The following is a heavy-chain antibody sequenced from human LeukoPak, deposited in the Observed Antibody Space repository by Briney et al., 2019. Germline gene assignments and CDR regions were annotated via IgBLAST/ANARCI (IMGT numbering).Heavy chain of an antibody. CDR2: IYTSGST. J-gene: IGHJ4*02. CDR1: GGSISSYY. V-gene: IGHV4-4*07. D-gene: IGHD1-26*01. Sequence: SETLSLICTVSGGSISSYYWSWIRQPAGKGLEWIGRIYTSGSTNYNPSLKSRVTISVDKSKNQFSLKLSSVTAADTAVYYCARETRSGSYYFDYWGQGTLVAVSS. CDR3: ARETRSGSYYFDY.